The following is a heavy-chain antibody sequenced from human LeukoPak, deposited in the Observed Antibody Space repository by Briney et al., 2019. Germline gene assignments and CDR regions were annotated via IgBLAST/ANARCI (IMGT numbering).Heavy chain of an antibody. Sequence: SVKVSCKASGGTFSSYAISWVRQAPGQGLEWTGRIIPILGIANYAQKFQGRVTITADKSTSTAYMELSSLRSEDTAVYYCARSDYYDSSGSYVFDYWGQGTLVTVSS. J-gene: IGHJ4*02. CDR2: IIPILGIA. D-gene: IGHD3-22*01. V-gene: IGHV1-69*04. CDR1: GGTFSSYA. CDR3: ARSDYYDSSGSYVFDY.